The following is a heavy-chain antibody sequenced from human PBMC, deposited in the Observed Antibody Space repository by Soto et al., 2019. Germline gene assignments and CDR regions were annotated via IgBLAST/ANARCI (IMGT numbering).Heavy chain of an antibody. D-gene: IGHD6-13*01. CDR1: GGSISSSSYY. V-gene: IGHV4-39*01. J-gene: IGHJ4*02. CDR2: IYYSGST. CDR3: ARQPHYGSSWPFDY. Sequence: PSETLSLTCTVSGGSISSSSYYWGWIRQPPGKGLEWIGSIYYSGSTYYNPSLKSRVTISVDTSKNQFSLKLSSVTAADTAVYYCARQPHYGSSWPFDYWGQGTLVTVSS.